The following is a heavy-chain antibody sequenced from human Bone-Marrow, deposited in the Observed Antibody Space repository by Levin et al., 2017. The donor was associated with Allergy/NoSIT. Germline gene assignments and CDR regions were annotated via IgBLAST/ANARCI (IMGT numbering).Heavy chain of an antibody. Sequence: PGGSLRLSCAASGFTFSSYGMHWVRQAPGKGLEWVAVISYDGSNKYYADSVKGRFTISRDNSKNTLYLQMNSLRAEDTAVYYCAKDSWGYDKPLPYYYYYGMDVWGQGTTVTVSS. CDR1: GFTFSSYG. J-gene: IGHJ6*02. D-gene: IGHD3-9*01. CDR3: AKDSWGYDKPLPYYYYYGMDV. CDR2: ISYDGSNK. V-gene: IGHV3-30*18.